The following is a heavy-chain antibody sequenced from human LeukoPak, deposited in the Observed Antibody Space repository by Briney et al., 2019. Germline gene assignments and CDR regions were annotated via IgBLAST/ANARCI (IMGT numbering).Heavy chain of an antibody. D-gene: IGHD5-18*01. CDR2: IYPGDSDT. J-gene: IGHJ4*02. CDR1: GYSFTSYW. CDR3: ARTGYSYGYAFDY. Sequence: GESLKISCKGSGYSFTSYWIGWVRQMPGKGLEWMGIIYPGDSDTRYSPSFQGQVTISADKSISTAYLQWSGLKASDTAMYYCARTGYSYGYAFDYWGQGTLVTVSS. V-gene: IGHV5-51*01.